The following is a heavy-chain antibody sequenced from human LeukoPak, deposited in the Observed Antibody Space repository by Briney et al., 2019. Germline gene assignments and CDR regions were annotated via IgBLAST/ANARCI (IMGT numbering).Heavy chain of an antibody. CDR3: ARDICGYNYGCFDS. D-gene: IGHD5-18*01. Sequence: PSETLSLTCTVSGGSISSIIYYWGWIRQPPGKGLEWIGSIYYSGSTYYNPSLKSRVTISVDTSKNQFSLNLRSVTAADTAVYYCARDICGYNYGCFDSWGQGTLVTVSS. J-gene: IGHJ4*02. V-gene: IGHV4-39*07. CDR2: IYYSGST. CDR1: GGSISSIIYY.